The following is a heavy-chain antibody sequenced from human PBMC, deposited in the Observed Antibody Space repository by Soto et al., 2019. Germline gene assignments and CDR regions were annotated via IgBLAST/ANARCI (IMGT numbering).Heavy chain of an antibody. V-gene: IGHV3-48*03. CDR2: IHFSGSPI. CDR3: ARRGFN. Sequence: EVQLVESGGGLVQPGGSLRLSCAASGFSFSSSEMTWVRQAPGKGLEWISYIHFSGSPIYYADSLRGRFTISRDNTKNSLYLQMSILRAEDTAIYYCARRGFNCGRGTLVTVSS. CDR1: GFSFSSSE. D-gene: IGHD3-10*01. J-gene: IGHJ4*02.